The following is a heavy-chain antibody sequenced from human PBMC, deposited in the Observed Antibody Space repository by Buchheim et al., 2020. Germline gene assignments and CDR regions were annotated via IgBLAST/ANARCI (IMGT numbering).Heavy chain of an antibody. V-gene: IGHV3-23*01. CDR3: AKSDEKAVLVFNWVRRDELYYFDY. CDR1: GFTFGDYA. D-gene: IGHD3-3*02. Sequence: EVQLLESGGGLVQPGGSLRLSCAASGFTFGDYAMNWVRLAPGKGLEWVSSISRSGGAPHYPDSGRGRFTIPRDNSKNTLYLQMNNLRAEDTAVYYCAKSDEKAVLVFNWVRRDELYYFDYWGQGTL. J-gene: IGHJ4*02. CDR2: ISRSGGAP.